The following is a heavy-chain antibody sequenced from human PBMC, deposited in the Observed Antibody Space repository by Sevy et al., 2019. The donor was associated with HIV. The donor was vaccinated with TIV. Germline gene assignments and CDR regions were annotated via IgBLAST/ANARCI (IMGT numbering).Heavy chain of an antibody. Sequence: SETLSLTGTVSGGSISAYYWSWIRQPPGKPLEYIGYIYYTGSTNYNPSLKSRVTISVDTSKNQFSLKLNSVTAADTAVYFCARAPPVRSGDDSLNWFDPWGQGTLVTVSS. CDR1: GGSISAYY. CDR2: IYYTGST. J-gene: IGHJ5*02. V-gene: IGHV4-59*01. D-gene: IGHD5-12*01. CDR3: ARAPPVRSGDDSLNWFDP.